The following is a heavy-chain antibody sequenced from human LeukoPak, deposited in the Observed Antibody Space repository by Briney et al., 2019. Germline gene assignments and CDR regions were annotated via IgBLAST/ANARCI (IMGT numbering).Heavy chain of an antibody. Sequence: SETLSLTCAVYGGSFSGYYWSWIRQPAGKGLEWIGRIYTSGSTNHNPSLKSRVTMSVDTSKNQFSLKLSSVTAADTAVYYCARGSMGIAANFDYWGQGTLVTVSS. V-gene: IGHV4-59*10. CDR3: ARGSMGIAANFDY. D-gene: IGHD6-25*01. CDR2: IYTSGST. CDR1: GGSFSGYY. J-gene: IGHJ4*02.